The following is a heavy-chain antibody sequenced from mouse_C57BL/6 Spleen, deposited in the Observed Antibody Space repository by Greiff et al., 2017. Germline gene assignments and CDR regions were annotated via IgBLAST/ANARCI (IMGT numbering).Heavy chain of an antibody. Sequence: VQLQQSGPGMVKPSQSLSLTCTVTGYSITSGYDWHWIRHFPGNKLEWMGYISYSGSTNYNPSLKSRISITHDTSKNHFFLKLNSVTTEDTATYYCARHDYAWFAYWGQGTLVTVSA. CDR3: ARHDYAWFAY. J-gene: IGHJ3*01. D-gene: IGHD2-4*01. CDR1: GYSITSGYD. V-gene: IGHV3-1*01. CDR2: ISYSGST.